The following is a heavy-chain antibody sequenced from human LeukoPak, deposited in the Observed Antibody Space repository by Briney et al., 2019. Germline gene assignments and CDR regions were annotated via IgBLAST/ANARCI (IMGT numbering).Heavy chain of an antibody. Sequence: GGSLRLSCAASGFTFSSYSIAWVRQAPGKGLEWVSSISFSNKYMYYGDSVKGRFTISRDNAKNSVYLQMNSLRVEDTAVYYCARDGVLFGESVYYFDYWGQGALVTVSS. CDR2: ISFSNKYM. CDR1: GFTFSSYS. J-gene: IGHJ4*02. CDR3: ARDGVLFGESVYYFDY. V-gene: IGHV3-21*01. D-gene: IGHD3-10*02.